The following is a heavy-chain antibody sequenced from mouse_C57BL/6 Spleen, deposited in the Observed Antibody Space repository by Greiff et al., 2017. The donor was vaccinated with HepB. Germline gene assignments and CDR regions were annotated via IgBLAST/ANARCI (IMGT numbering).Heavy chain of an antibody. CDR3: ARDYGSSLDY. D-gene: IGHD1-1*01. Sequence: EVQLVESGGGLVKPGGSLKLSCAASGFTFSDYGMHWVRQAPEKGLEWVAYISSGSSTIYYADTVKGRFTISTDKAKNTLFLHMTSLRSEDTAMYYCARDYGSSLDYWGQGTTLTVSS. J-gene: IGHJ2*01. CDR2: ISSGSSTI. CDR1: GFTFSDYG. V-gene: IGHV5-17*01.